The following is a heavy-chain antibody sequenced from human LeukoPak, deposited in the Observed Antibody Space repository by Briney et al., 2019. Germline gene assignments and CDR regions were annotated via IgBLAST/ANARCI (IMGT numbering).Heavy chain of an antibody. J-gene: IGHJ6*03. CDR3: AVASGWYDRGSYYMDV. CDR2: IHYSGST. Sequence: PSETLSLTCTVSGGSISSSSYYWGWIRQPPGKGLEWIGNIHYSGSTYYNPSLKSRVTISVDTSKNQFSLKLRSVTAADTAVYYCAVASGWYDRGSYYMDVWGKGTTVTVSS. V-gene: IGHV4-39*07. D-gene: IGHD6-19*01. CDR1: GGSISSSSYY.